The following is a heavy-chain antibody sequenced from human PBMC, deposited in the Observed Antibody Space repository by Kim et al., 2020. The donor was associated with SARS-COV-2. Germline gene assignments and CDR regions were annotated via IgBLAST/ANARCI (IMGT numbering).Heavy chain of an antibody. CDR1: GYSFTSYW. V-gene: IGHV5-10-1*01. CDR2: IDPSDSYT. D-gene: IGHD5-12*01. CDR3: ASQGGDGYNLGLNHPNFDY. Sequence: GESLKISCKGSGYSFTSYWISWVRQMPGKGLEWMGRIDPSDSYTNYSPSFQGHVTISADKSISTAYLQWSSLKASDTAMYYCASQGGDGYNLGLNHPNFDYWGQGTLVTVSS. J-gene: IGHJ4*02.